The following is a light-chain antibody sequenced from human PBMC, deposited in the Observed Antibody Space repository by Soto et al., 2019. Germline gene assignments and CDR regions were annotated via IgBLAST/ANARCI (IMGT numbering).Light chain of an antibody. J-gene: IGKJ3*01. CDR3: QQYGTSRVT. V-gene: IGKV3-20*01. Sequence: EVVLTQSPGTLSLSPGERATLSCRASQSINNNLAWYQHKPGQAPRLLIYSASSRGAGIPDRFSGSGSRTDFTLTISRLEPEDFAVYYCQQYGTSRVTFGPGTKVDIK. CDR2: SAS. CDR1: QSINNN.